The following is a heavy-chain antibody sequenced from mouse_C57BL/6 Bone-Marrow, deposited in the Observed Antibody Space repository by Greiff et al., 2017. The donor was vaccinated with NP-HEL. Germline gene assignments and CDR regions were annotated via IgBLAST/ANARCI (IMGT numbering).Heavy chain of an antibody. CDR1: GYTFTDYN. V-gene: IGHV1-18*01. CDR3: ARRKRAGYYAMDY. Sequence: VQLQQSGPELVKPGASVKMPCKASGYTFTDYNMDWVKQSPGQSLEWIGDINPNNGGTIYNQKFKGKATLTVDKSSSTAYMELRSLTSEDTAVYYCARRKRAGYYAMDYWGQGTSVTVSS. CDR2: INPNNGGT. J-gene: IGHJ4*01. D-gene: IGHD3-3*01.